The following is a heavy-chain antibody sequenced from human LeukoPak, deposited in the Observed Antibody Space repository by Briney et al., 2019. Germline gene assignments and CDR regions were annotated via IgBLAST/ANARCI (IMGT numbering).Heavy chain of an antibody. J-gene: IGHJ3*02. D-gene: IGHD3-10*01. Sequence: GGSLRLSCAASGFTFSSYSVNWVRQAPGKGLEWVSSISSSSSYIYYADSVKGRFTISRDNAKNSLYLQMNSLRAEDTAVYYCARDQILWFGEDAFDIWGQGTMVTVSS. V-gene: IGHV3-21*01. CDR3: ARDQILWFGEDAFDI. CDR2: ISSSSSYI. CDR1: GFTFSSYS.